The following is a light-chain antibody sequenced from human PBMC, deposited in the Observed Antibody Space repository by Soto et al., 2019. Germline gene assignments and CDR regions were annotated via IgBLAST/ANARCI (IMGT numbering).Light chain of an antibody. CDR1: QNIITY. CDR3: QQSYSNPT. V-gene: IGKV1-39*01. Sequence: DVQLTQSPSSLSVFVGDSVTVTCRASQNIITYLHWYHQKPGEAPTLLINAASTLQSGVPSRFSGSGSGTDFTLTSNSLQPEDVGTYYCQQSYSNPTFGQGTTVEIK. J-gene: IGKJ1*01. CDR2: AAS.